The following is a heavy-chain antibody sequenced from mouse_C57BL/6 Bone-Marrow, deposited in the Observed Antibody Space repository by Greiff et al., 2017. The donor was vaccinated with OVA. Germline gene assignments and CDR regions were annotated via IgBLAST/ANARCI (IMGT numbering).Heavy chain of an antibody. V-gene: IGHV1-69*01. J-gene: IGHJ1*03. CDR1: GYTFTSYW. CDR2: IDPSDSYT. Sequence: QVQLQQPGAELVMPGASVKLSCKASGYTFTSYWMHWVKQSPGQGLEWIGEIDPSDSYTNYNQKFKGKSTLTVDKSSSTAYMQLSSLTSEDSAVYYCARNGYWTYWYFDVWGTGTTVTVSS. D-gene: IGHD2-3*01. CDR3: ARNGYWTYWYFDV.